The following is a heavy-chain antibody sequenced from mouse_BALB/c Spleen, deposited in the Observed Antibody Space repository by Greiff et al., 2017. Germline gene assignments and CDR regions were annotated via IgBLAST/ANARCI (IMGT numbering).Heavy chain of an antibody. CDR1: GFNIKDYY. V-gene: IGHV14-4*02. CDR2: IDPENGDT. D-gene: IGHD1-1*01. Sequence: EVKLQESGAELVRSGASVKLSCTASGFNIKDYYMHWVKQRPEQGLEWIGWIDPENGDTEYAPKFQGKATMTADTSSNTAYLQLSSLTSEDTAVYYCNGLLLRPRPWCAYWGQGTLVTVSA. J-gene: IGHJ3*01. CDR3: NGLLLRPRPWCAY.